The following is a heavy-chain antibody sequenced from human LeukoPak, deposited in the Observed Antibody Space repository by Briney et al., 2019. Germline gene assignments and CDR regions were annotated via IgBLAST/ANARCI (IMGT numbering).Heavy chain of an antibody. CDR3: VKGAKYSGSSVDYFYMDV. V-gene: IGHV3-23*01. CDR1: GFSFSTHA. Sequence: PGGSLRLSCAASGFSFSTHAMGWVRQAPGKGLEWVSVISGSGDNTYQADSVKGRFIISRDNSNSTLSVQMNSLRAEDTAVYYCVKGAKYSGSSVDYFYMDVWAKGTTVTVSS. D-gene: IGHD1-26*01. J-gene: IGHJ6*03. CDR2: ISGSGDNT.